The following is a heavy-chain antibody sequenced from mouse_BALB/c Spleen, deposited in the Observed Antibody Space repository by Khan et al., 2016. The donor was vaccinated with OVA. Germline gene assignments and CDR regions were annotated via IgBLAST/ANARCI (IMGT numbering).Heavy chain of an antibody. J-gene: IGHJ3*01. D-gene: IGHD2-2*01. CDR2: IFPGCGST. V-gene: IGHV1-9*01. Sequence: QVQLKQSGGDLMKPGASVKISCKATGYTFSSYWIEWVKQRPGHGLEWIGQIFPGCGSTTYNDKFKGKATFTADTSSNTAYMQFSSLTSYDSAVYYCARGGYGGCAYWGQGTLVTVSA. CDR1: GYTFSSYW. CDR3: ARGGYGGCAY.